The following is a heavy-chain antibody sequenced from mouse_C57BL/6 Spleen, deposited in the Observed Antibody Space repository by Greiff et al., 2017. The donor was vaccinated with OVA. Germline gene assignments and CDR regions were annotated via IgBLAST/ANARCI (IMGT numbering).Heavy chain of an antibody. J-gene: IGHJ2*01. Sequence: VQLQQSGPELVKPGASVKISCKASGYSFTDYNMNWVKQSNGKSLEWIGVINPNYGTTSYNQKFKGKATLTVDQSSSTAYMQLDSLTSEDSAVYYCAREGHYDYDAYFDYWGQGTTLTVSS. CDR2: INPNYGTT. V-gene: IGHV1-39*01. CDR3: AREGHYDYDAYFDY. D-gene: IGHD2-4*01. CDR1: GYSFTDYN.